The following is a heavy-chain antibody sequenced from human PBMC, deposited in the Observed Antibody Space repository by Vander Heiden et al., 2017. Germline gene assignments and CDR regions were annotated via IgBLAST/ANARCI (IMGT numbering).Heavy chain of an antibody. J-gene: IGHJ6*02. CDR1: GSTFSSSG. CDR2: ISYDGSNK. D-gene: IGHD3-10*01. CDR3: AKGLSGYGMDV. Sequence: QVQLVESGGGVVQPGRSLRLSCAASGSTFSSSGMHWVRQAPGKGLEWVAVISYDGSNKYYADSVKGRFTISRDNSKNTLYLQMNSLRAEDTAVYYCAKGLSGYGMDVWGQGTTVTVSS. V-gene: IGHV3-30*18.